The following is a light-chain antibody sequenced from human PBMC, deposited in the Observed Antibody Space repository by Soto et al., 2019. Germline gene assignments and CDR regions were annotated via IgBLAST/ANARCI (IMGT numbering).Light chain of an antibody. Sequence: EKVITQSPYILSVSPGESASLSCRASRDVSTNLAWFQQKPGQAPRLLIYDASNRATGIPARFSGSGSGTDFTLTISSLEPEDFAVYYCQQLSPLFGGGTKVDIK. CDR1: RDVSTN. CDR3: QQLSPL. J-gene: IGKJ4*01. CDR2: DAS. V-gene: IGKV3-11*01.